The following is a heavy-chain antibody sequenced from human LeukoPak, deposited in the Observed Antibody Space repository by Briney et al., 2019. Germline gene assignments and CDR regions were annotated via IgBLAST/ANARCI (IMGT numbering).Heavy chain of an antibody. D-gene: IGHD2-2*01. J-gene: IGHJ4*02. V-gene: IGHV1-18*01. Sequence: ASVKVSCKASGYTFTSYGISWVRQAPGQGLEWMGWISAYNGNTNYAQKLQGRVTMTTYTSTSTAYMEVRSLRSDDTAAYYCARHCSSTSCYWDYFDYWGQGTLVTVSS. CDR3: ARHCSSTSCYWDYFDY. CDR1: GYTFTSYG. CDR2: ISAYNGNT.